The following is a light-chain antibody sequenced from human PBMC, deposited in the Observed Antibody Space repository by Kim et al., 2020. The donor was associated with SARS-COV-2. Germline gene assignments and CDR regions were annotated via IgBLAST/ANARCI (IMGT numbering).Light chain of an antibody. CDR3: SSYTSSSTPYV. CDR1: STDVGGYNY. CDR2: DVS. J-gene: IGLJ1*01. V-gene: IGLV2-14*03. Sequence: QSITIPCTGTSTDVGGYNYVSWYQQHPGNAPKHMIYDVSNRPSGVSNRFSGSKSGNTASLTISGLQAEDEADYYCSSYTSSSTPYVFGTGTKVTVL.